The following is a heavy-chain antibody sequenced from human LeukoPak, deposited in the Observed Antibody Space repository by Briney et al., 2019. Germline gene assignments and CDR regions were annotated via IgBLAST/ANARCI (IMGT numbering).Heavy chain of an antibody. J-gene: IGHJ4*02. CDR1: GFTFSNAW. D-gene: IGHD1-26*01. V-gene: IGHV3-15*01. CDR3: STDGIVGATTSDY. Sequence: SGGSLRLSCAASGFTFSNAWMSWVRQAPGKGLEWVGRIKSKTDGGTTDYAAPVKGRFTISRDDSKNTLYLQMNSLKTEDTAVYYCSTDGIVGATTSDYWGQGTLVTVSS. CDR2: IKSKTDGGTT.